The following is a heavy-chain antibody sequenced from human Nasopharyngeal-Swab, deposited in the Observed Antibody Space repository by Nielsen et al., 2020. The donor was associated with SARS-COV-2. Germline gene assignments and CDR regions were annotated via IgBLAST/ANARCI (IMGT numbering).Heavy chain of an antibody. V-gene: IGHV3-21*01. CDR2: ISSSSSYI. J-gene: IGHJ4*02. CDR1: GFTFSSSA. Sequence: GESLKISCAASGFTFSSSAMNWARQAPGKGLEWVSSISSSSSYIYYADSVKGRFTISRDNAKNSLYLQMNSLRAEDTAVYYCARVGYSSVDYWGQGTLVTVSS. CDR3: ARVGYSSVDY. D-gene: IGHD6-25*01.